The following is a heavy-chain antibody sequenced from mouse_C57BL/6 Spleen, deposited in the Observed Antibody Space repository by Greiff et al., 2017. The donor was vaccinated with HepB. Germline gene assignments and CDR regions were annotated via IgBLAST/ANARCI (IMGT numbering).Heavy chain of an antibody. CDR1: GYTFTSYW. CDR3: ARGGPFDY. CDR2: IDPSDSYT. J-gene: IGHJ2*01. Sequence: QVQLQQSGAELVKPGASVKLSCKASGYTFTSYWMQWVKQRPGQGLEWIGEIDPSDSYTNYNQKFKGKATLTVDTSSSTAYMQLSSLTSEDSAVYYCARGGPFDYWGQGTTLTVSS. V-gene: IGHV1-50*01.